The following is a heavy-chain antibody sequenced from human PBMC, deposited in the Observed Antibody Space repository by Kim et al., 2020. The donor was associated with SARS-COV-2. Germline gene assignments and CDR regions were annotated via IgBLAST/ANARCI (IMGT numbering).Heavy chain of an antibody. CDR1: GFTFSSYG. CDR3: ARGGWNYFFDY. CDR2: IWYDGSNK. V-gene: IGHV3-33*01. J-gene: IGHJ4*02. D-gene: IGHD1-7*01. Sequence: GGSLRLSCAASGFTFSSYGMHWVRQAPGKGLEWVAVIWYDGSNKYYADSVKGRFTISRDNSKNTLYLQMNSLRAEDTAVYYCARGGWNYFFDYWGQGTLVTVSS.